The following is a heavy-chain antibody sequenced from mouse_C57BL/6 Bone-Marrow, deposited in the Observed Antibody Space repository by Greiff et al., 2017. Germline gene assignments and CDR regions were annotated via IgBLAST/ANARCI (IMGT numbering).Heavy chain of an antibody. V-gene: IGHV1-59*01. CDR2: IDPSDSYT. D-gene: IGHD3-2*02. J-gene: IGHJ3*01. CDR1: GYTFTSYW. CDR3: AGGTAQATDWFAY. Sequence: QVQLQQPGAELVRPGTSVKLSCKASGYTFTSYWMHWVKQRPGQGLAWIGVIDPSDSYTNSNQKFKGNATLTVDTSSSTAYMQLSSLTSEDSAVYYCAGGTAQATDWFAYWGQGTLVTVAA.